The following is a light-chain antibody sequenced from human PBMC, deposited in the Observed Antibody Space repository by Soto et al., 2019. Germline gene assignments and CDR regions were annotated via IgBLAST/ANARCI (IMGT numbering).Light chain of an antibody. J-gene: IGKJ1*01. CDR3: QQYGSSLWT. CDR1: QSVSSSY. Sequence: EIVLTHSLSTLSFSPFQRSTLSCRASQSVSSSYLAWYQQKPGQAPRLFIYGASSRATGIPDRFSGSGSGTDFTLTISRLEPEDFAVYYCQQYGSSLWTFGQGTKVDIK. V-gene: IGKV3-20*01. CDR2: GAS.